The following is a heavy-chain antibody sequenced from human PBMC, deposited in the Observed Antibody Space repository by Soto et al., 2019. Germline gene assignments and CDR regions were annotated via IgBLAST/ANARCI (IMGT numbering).Heavy chain of an antibody. CDR3: AREGCSGGSCYLGNWFDP. J-gene: IGHJ5*02. CDR1: GYTFTGYY. Sequence: VASVKVSCKASGYTFTGYYMHWVRQAPGQGLEWMGWINPNSGGTNYAQKFQGRVTMTRDTSISTAYMELSRLRSDDTAVYYCAREGCSGGSCYLGNWFDPWGQGTLVTVSS. CDR2: INPNSGGT. V-gene: IGHV1-2*02. D-gene: IGHD2-15*01.